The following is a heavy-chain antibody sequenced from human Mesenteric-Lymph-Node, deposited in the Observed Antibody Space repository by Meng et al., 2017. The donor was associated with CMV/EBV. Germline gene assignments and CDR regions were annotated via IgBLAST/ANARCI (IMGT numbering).Heavy chain of an antibody. Sequence: GESLKISCAVSGFTFNAYAMHWVRQGPGKGLESLAVISYDGSNKHYADSVKGRFTISRDNSKNTLFLQMNSLRAEDTAVYYCAKDRGSYCGGDCPIDYWGQGTLVTVSS. CDR2: ISYDGSNK. CDR3: AKDRGSYCGGDCPIDY. D-gene: IGHD2-21*01. J-gene: IGHJ4*02. V-gene: IGHV3-30*04. CDR1: GFTFNAYA.